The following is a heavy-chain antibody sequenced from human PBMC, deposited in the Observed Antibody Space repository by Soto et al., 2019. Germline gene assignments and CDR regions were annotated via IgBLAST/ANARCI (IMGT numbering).Heavy chain of an antibody. J-gene: IGHJ4*02. CDR2: ISCNGSST. CDR3: ARDGYCSGGSCYSVPVFDY. D-gene: IGHD2-15*01. V-gene: IGHV3-66*01. Sequence: EGSLRLSCAASGFTVSSNYMSWVRQAPGKGLEWVSAISCNGSSTYYADSVKGRFTISRDNSKNKLYLQMNSLRAEDTAVYYCARDGYCSGGSCYSVPVFDYWGQGTLVTVSS. CDR1: GFTVSSNY.